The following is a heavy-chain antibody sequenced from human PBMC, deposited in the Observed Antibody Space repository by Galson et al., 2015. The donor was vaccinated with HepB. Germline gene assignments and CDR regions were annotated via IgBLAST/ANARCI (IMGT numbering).Heavy chain of an antibody. D-gene: IGHD2-2*01. V-gene: IGHV3-23*01. CDR2: ISGSGGST. J-gene: IGHJ4*02. CDR3: AKDLGVVVPAAILFAY. Sequence: SLRLSCAASGLTFSSYAMSWVRQAPGKGLEWVSAISGSGGSTYYADSVKGRFTISRDNSKNTLYLQMNSLRAEDTAVYYCAKDLGVVVPAAILFAYWGQGTLVTVSS. CDR1: GLTFSSYA.